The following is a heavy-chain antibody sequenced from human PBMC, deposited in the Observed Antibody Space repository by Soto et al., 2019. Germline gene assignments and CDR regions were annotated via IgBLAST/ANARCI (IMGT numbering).Heavy chain of an antibody. J-gene: IGHJ6*02. CDR1: GYSFTSYW. D-gene: IGHD2-15*01. V-gene: IGHV5-10-1*01. Sequence: PGESLKISCKGSGYSFTSYWISWVRQMPGKGLEWMGRIDPSDSYTNYSPSFQGHVTISADKSISTAYLQWSSLKASDTAMYYCARHNGYWSGGSCRAEDPYDYYGMDVWGQGTTVTVSS. CDR3: ARHNGYWSGGSCRAEDPYDYYGMDV. CDR2: IDPSDSYT.